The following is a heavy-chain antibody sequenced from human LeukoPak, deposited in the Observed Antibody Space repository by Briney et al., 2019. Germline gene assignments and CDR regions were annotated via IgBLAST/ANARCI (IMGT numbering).Heavy chain of an antibody. J-gene: IGHJ4*02. CDR3: ARGRGSGWFPFDY. V-gene: IGHV4-31*03. D-gene: IGHD6-19*01. Sequence: PSETLSLTCTVSGSSISSGGYYWSWIRQHPGKGLEWIGYIYYSGSTYYNPSLKSRVTISVDTSKNQFSLKLSSVTAADTAVYYCARGRGSGWFPFDYWGQGTLVTVSS. CDR1: GSSISSGGYY. CDR2: IYYSGST.